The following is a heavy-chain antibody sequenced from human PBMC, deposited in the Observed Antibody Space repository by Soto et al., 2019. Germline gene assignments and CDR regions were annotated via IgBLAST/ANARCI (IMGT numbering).Heavy chain of an antibody. CDR3: ARAPGGIDAFDI. CDR1: GDSVSSNNIA. Sequence: SQTLSLTCAVSGDSVSSNNIAWNWLRQSPWRGLEWLGRTYYRSKWYNEYAVSVRSRITINLDTSKNQFSLQLNSVTPEDTAVYYCARAPGGIDAFDIWGQGTMVTVSS. CDR2: TYYRSKWYN. D-gene: IGHD3-16*01. J-gene: IGHJ3*02. V-gene: IGHV6-1*01.